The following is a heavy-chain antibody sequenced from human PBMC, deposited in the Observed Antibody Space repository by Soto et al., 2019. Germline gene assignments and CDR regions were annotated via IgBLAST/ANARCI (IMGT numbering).Heavy chain of an antibody. CDR2: IIPIFGTA. Sequence: QVQLVQSGAEVKKPGSSVKVSCKASGGTFSSYAINWVRQAPGQGLEWMGGIIPIFGTADYAQKFQGRVTITADESTSTDYMELSSLRSEDTAVYYCASRITGSPNYSCGMDVWGQGTTVTVSS. D-gene: IGHD1-20*01. CDR3: ASRITGSPNYSCGMDV. CDR1: GGTFSSYA. J-gene: IGHJ6*02. V-gene: IGHV1-69*12.